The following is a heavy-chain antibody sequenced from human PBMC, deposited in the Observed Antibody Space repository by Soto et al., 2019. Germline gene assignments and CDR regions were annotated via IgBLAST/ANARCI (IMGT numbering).Heavy chain of an antibody. CDR3: ASLVGATMSEDY. V-gene: IGHV1-69*13. D-gene: IGHD1-26*01. CDR2: IIPIFGTA. CDR1: GGTFSSYA. Sequence: ASVKVSCKASGGTFSSYAISWVRQAPGQGLEWMGGIIPIFGTANYAQKFQGRVTITADESTSTAYMELSSLRSEDTAVYYCASLVGATMSEDYWGQGTLVTVSS. J-gene: IGHJ4*02.